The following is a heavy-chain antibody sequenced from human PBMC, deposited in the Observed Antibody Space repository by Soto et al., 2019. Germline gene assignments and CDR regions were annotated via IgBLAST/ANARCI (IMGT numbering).Heavy chain of an antibody. V-gene: IGHV1-46*03. D-gene: IGHD4-4*01. CDR1: GYTFTSYY. CDR2: INPSGGST. J-gene: IGHJ6*03. CDR3: ARDPYSNYDHYYYYMDV. Sequence: ASVKVSCKASGYTFTSYYMHWVRQAPGQGLEWMGIINPSGGSTSYAQKFQGRVTMTRDTSTSTVYMELSSLRSEDTAVYYCARDPYSNYDHYYYYMDVWGKGTTVTVSS.